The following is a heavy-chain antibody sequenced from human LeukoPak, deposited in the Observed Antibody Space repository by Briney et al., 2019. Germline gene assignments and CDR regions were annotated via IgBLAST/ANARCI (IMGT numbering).Heavy chain of an antibody. V-gene: IGHV1-69*04. Sequence: SVKVSCKASGGAFSSYAISWVRQAPGQGLEWMGRIIPIFGIANYAQKFQGRVTITADKSTSTAYMELSSLRSEDTAVYYCARDQKNYDSSGYDPWGQGTLVTVSS. CDR2: IIPIFGIA. D-gene: IGHD3-22*01. CDR1: GGAFSSYA. CDR3: ARDQKNYDSSGYDP. J-gene: IGHJ5*02.